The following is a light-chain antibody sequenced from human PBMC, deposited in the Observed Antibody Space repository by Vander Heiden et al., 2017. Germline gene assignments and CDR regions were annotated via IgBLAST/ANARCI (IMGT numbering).Light chain of an antibody. CDR1: QSVSNY. Sequence: EIVFTQSPATLSLSPGERATLSCRASQSVSNYLAWYQQKPGQAPRLLIYVASNRATGIPARFSGSGSGTDFTLTISSLEPEDFAVYYCQQRSSWPLTFGGGTKVEIK. CDR3: QQRSSWPLT. V-gene: IGKV3-11*01. CDR2: VAS. J-gene: IGKJ4*01.